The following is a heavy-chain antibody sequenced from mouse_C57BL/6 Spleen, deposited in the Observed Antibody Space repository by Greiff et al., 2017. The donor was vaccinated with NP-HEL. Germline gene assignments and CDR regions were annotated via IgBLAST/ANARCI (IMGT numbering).Heavy chain of an antibody. D-gene: IGHD1-1*01. CDR1: GYTFTSYW. CDR2: IDPSDSYT. CDR3: ARGGYYSSSYYFDY. Sequence: QVQLQQPGAELVKPGASVKLSCKASGYTFTSYWMQWVKQRPGQGLEWIGEIDPSDSYTNYNQKFKGKATLTVDTSSSTAYMQLSSLTSEDSAVYYCARGGYYSSSYYFDYWGQGTTLTVSS. V-gene: IGHV1-50*01. J-gene: IGHJ2*01.